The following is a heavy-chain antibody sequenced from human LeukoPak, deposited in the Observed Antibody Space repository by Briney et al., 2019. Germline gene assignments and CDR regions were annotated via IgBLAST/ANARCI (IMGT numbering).Heavy chain of an antibody. D-gene: IGHD5-18*01. CDR3: AKDRRYGSYESFDY. Sequence: GGSLRLSCAASGFTFSSYGMHWVRQAPGKGLEWVAVISYDGSNKYYADSVKGRFTISRDNSKNTLYLQMNSLRSEDTAVYYFAKDRRYGSYESFDYWGQGTLVTVSS. V-gene: IGHV3-30*18. CDR2: ISYDGSNK. J-gene: IGHJ4*02. CDR1: GFTFSSYG.